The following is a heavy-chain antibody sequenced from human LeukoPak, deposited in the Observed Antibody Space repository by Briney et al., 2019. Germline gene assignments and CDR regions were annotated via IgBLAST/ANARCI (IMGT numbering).Heavy chain of an antibody. CDR2: ISAYNGNT. J-gene: IGHJ4*02. V-gene: IGHV1-18*01. D-gene: IGHD3-16*02. Sequence: ASVKVSCKASGYTFTSYGISWVRQAPGQGLEWMGWISAYNGNTNYAQKLQGRVTMTTDTSTSTAYMELRSLRSDDTAVYYCARGNYDYVLGSYRPFDYWGQGTLVTVSS. CDR3: ARGNYDYVLGSYRPFDY. CDR1: GYTFTSYG.